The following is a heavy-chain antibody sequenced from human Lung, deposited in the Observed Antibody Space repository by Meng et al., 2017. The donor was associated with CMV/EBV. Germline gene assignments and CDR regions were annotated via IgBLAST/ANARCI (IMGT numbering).Heavy chain of an antibody. CDR1: GFTFSDFA. D-gene: IGHD2-2*02. V-gene: IGHV3-23*03. CDR3: AKMYCGTTSCYIVDF. CDR2: IYSGGRST. J-gene: IGHJ1*01. Sequence: GESLKISCAASGFTFSDFAMSWVRQAPGKGLEWVSVIYSGGRSTSYADSVKGRFTISRDNSKNTLYLQMNRLRADDTAVYYCAKMYCGTTSCYIVDFWGLRTLVXFSS.